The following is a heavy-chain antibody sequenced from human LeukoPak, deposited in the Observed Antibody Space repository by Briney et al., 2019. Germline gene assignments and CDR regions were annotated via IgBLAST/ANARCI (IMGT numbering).Heavy chain of an antibody. Sequence: SETLSLTCAVYGGSFSGYYWSWIRQPPGKGLEWIGEINHSGSTNYNLSLKSRVTISVDTSKNQFSLKLSSVTAADTAVYYCARGSEMATTYFDYWGQGTLVTVSS. CDR2: INHSGST. D-gene: IGHD5-24*01. CDR3: ARGSEMATTYFDY. V-gene: IGHV4-34*01. J-gene: IGHJ4*02. CDR1: GGSFSGYY.